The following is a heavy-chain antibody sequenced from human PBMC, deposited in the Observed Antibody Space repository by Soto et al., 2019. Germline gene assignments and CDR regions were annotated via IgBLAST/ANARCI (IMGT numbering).Heavy chain of an antibody. CDR2: IIPIFGTA. CDR1: GGTFSSYA. Sequence: ASVKVSCKASGGTFSSYAISWVRQAPGQGLEWMGGIIPIFGTANYAQKFQGRVTITADESTSTAYMELSSLRSEDTAVYYCARAVRDRVVPAAMEGPGGYYGMDVWGQGTTVTVSS. V-gene: IGHV1-69*13. J-gene: IGHJ6*02. D-gene: IGHD2-2*01. CDR3: ARAVRDRVVPAAMEGPGGYYGMDV.